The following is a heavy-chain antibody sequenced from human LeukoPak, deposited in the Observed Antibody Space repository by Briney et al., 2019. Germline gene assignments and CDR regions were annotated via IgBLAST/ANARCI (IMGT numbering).Heavy chain of an antibody. D-gene: IGHD4-17*01. CDR1: DDSLTTHY. Sequence: SETLSLTCTVSDDSLTTHYWIWIRQPPGKGLEGIGYVSYIWSTNYNPSLKSRVAISVDTSKNQFSLKLSSVTAADTAVYYCARDPTTVTKGFDIWGQGTMVTVSS. CDR2: VSYIWST. V-gene: IGHV4-59*11. CDR3: ARDPTTVTKGFDI. J-gene: IGHJ3*02.